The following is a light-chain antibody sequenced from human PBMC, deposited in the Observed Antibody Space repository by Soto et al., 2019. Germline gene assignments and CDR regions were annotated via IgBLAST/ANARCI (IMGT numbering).Light chain of an antibody. V-gene: IGLV2-14*03. CDR3: ASHTTRNTRV. CDR2: EVR. CDR1: SSDVGAYDY. Sequence: QSVLTQPASVSGSPGQSIAISCTGTSSDVGAYDYVSWYQQHPDKAPKLIIYEVRHRPAGASNRFSASKYVNTATLTISGLQTEDEADYCCASHTTRNTRVFGTGTKLTVL. J-gene: IGLJ1*01.